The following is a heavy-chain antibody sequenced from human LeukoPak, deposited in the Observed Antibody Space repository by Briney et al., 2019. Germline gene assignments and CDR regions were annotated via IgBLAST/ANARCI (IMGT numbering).Heavy chain of an antibody. CDR2: ISNDGNNK. D-gene: IGHD2-15*01. CDR1: GFTFSSYG. CDR3: AKDWVDLDY. V-gene: IGHV3-30*18. J-gene: IGHJ4*02. Sequence: GRSLRLSCAASGFTFSSYGMHWVRQAPGKGLEWVAVISNDGNNKYYVDSVKGRFTISRDNSKNTLYLQMNSLKPEDTAVYYCAKDWVDLDYWGQGNLVTVSS.